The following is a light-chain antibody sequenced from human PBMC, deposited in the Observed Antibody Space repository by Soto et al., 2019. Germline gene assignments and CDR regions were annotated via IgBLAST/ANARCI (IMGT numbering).Light chain of an antibody. J-gene: IGLJ2*01. V-gene: IGLV4-60*02. CDR3: ATWDSNTQV. CDR1: SGHSSYI. CDR2: LEGSGGY. Sequence: QSVLTQSSSASASLGSSVKFTCTLSSGHSSYIIAWHQQQPGKAPRYLMKLEGSGGYNKGSGVPDRFSGSISGADRYLTIANLQFEDEADYYCATWDSNTQVFGGGTKVTVL.